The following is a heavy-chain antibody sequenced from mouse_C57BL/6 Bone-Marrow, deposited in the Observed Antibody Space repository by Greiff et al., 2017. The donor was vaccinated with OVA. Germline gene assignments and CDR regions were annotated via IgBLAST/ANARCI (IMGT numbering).Heavy chain of an antibody. CDR2: IYPRSGNT. J-gene: IGHJ4*01. D-gene: IGHD1-1*01. CDR1: GYTFTSYG. CDR3: ARDPDYYGRSSYAMDY. V-gene: IGHV1-81*01. Sequence: QVQLKQSGAELARPGASVQLSCKASGYTFTSYGISCVTLRTGQGLELIGEIYPRSGNTYYNEKFKGKATLTADKSSSTAYMELRRRRSEDFAVYICARDPDYYGRSSYAMDYWGQGTSVTV.